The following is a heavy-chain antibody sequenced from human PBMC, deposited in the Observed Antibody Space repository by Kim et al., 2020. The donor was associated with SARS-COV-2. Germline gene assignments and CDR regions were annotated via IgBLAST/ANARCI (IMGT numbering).Heavy chain of an antibody. CDR3: ARRSVAGRNLYYYSGMDV. CDR2: IIPILGIA. CDR1: GGTFSSYA. D-gene: IGHD6-19*01. V-gene: IGHV1-69*04. Sequence: SVKVSCKASGGTFSSYAISWVRQAPGQGLEWMGRIIPILGIANYAQKFQGRVTITADKSTSTAYMELSSLRSEDTAVYYCARRSVAGRNLYYYSGMDVWGQGTTVTVSS. J-gene: IGHJ6*02.